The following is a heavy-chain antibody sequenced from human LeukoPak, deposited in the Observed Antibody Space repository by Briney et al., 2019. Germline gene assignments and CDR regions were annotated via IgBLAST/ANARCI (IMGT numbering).Heavy chain of an antibody. CDR2: ISSSSSYI. CDR3: ARSGCSSTSCYRPQTTFDP. CDR1: GFTFSSYG. D-gene: IGHD2-2*01. Sequence: GGSLRLSCAASGFTFSSYGMHWVRQAPGKGLEWVSSISSSSSYIYYADSVKGRFTISRDNAKNSLYLQMNSLRAEDTAVYYCARSGCSSTSCYRPQTTFDPWGQGTLVTVSS. J-gene: IGHJ5*02. V-gene: IGHV3-21*01.